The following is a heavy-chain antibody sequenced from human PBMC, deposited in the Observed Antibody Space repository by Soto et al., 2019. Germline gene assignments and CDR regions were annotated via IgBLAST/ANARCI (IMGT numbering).Heavy chain of an antibody. V-gene: IGHV3-30*18. Sequence: PGGSLRLSCAASGFTFSSYGMHWVRQAPGKGLEWVAVISYDGSNKYYADSVKGRFTISRDNSKNTLYLQMNSLRAEDTAAYYCAKEETFTIFGVVIIPAIDYWGQGTLVTVSS. D-gene: IGHD3-3*01. CDR2: ISYDGSNK. CDR1: GFTFSSYG. CDR3: AKEETFTIFGVVIIPAIDY. J-gene: IGHJ4*02.